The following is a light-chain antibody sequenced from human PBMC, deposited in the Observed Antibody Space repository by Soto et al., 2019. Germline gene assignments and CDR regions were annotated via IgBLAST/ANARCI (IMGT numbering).Light chain of an antibody. CDR2: EGS. J-gene: IGLJ1*01. CDR1: SSVVGSYNL. CDR3: CSYAGSSTYV. V-gene: IGLV2-23*01. Sequence: QSVLTQPASVSGSPGQSITISCTGTSSVVGSYNLVSWYQQHPIKAPKLMIYEGSKRPSGVSNRFSGSKSGNTASLTISGLQAEDEADYYCCSYAGSSTYVSGTGTKVTVL.